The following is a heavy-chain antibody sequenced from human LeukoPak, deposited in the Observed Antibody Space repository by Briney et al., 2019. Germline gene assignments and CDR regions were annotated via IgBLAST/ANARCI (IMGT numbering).Heavy chain of an antibody. CDR1: GFTFSNND. Sequence: GGSLRLSCASSGFTFSNNDMQWVREVSGKGLEWVSAIGTGGDTYYEGSVKGRFTISRENAKNFLYLQMNSLRVGDTAVYYCARGGNYFGSGTYPFPLDIWGQGTMVTVSS. V-gene: IGHV3-13*01. D-gene: IGHD3-10*01. CDR2: IGTGGDT. J-gene: IGHJ3*02. CDR3: ARGGNYFGSGTYPFPLDI.